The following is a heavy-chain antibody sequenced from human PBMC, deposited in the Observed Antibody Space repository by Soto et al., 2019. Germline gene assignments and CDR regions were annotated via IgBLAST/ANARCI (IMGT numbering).Heavy chain of an antibody. CDR3: ARLVTMVRGSRYSMDV. CDR1: GGSISSSSYY. V-gene: IGHV4-39*01. Sequence: SETLSLTCTVSGGSISSSSYYWGWIRQPPGKGLEWIGSIYYSGSTYYNPSLKSRVTISVDTSKNQFSLKLSSVTAADTAVYYCARLVTMVRGSRYSMDVWGKGTTIT. D-gene: IGHD3-10*01. CDR2: IYYSGST. J-gene: IGHJ6*03.